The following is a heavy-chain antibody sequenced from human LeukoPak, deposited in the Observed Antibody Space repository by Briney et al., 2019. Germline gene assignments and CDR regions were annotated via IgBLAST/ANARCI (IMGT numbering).Heavy chain of an antibody. D-gene: IGHD4-17*01. Sequence: ASVKVSCKASGYPFNNYDINWVRQATGQGLEWMGWMNPHSGKTGYAQNFQGRVTMTRDTSISTAYMELSSLRSEDTAVYYCARLTSHYGDYTVDPWGQGTLVTVSS. CDR1: GYPFNNYD. J-gene: IGHJ5*02. CDR3: ARLTSHYGDYTVDP. V-gene: IGHV1-8*01. CDR2: MNPHSGKT.